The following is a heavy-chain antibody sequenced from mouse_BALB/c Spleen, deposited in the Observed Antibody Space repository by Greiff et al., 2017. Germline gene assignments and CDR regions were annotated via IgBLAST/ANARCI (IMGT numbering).Heavy chain of an antibody. J-gene: IGHJ3*01. CDR2: ISTYYGDA. V-gene: IGHV1S137*01. CDR3: ARDYGNYFFAY. CDR1: GYTFTDYA. Sequence: QVQLQQSGAELVRPGVSVKISCKGSGYTFTDYAMHWVKQSHAKSLEWIGVISTYYGDASYNQKFKGKATMTVDKSSSTAYMELARLTSEDSAIYYCARDYGNYFFAYWGQGTLVTVSA. D-gene: IGHD2-1*01.